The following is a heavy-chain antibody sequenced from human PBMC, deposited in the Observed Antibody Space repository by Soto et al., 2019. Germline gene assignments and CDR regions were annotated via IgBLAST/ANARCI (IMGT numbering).Heavy chain of an antibody. CDR3: ARDRQNTGFTSFDF. V-gene: IGHV1-69*08. CDR2: IIPILNLA. J-gene: IGHJ4*02. CDR1: GDTFNKYI. D-gene: IGHD3-16*01. Sequence: HLVQSGAEVRKPGSSVKVSCKASGDTFNKYIISWVRQAPGQGLEWMGRIIPILNLANYAQKFQGKVTXTADESTTTVYMELNSLRPEDTAVYYCARDRQNTGFTSFDFWGQGTLVTVSS.